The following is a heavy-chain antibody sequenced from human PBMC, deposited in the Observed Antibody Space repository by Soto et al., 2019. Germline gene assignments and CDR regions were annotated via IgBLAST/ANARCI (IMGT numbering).Heavy chain of an antibody. CDR3: ARDWPPGFDP. CDR2: IIPIFGTA. Sequence: SVKVSCKASGGTFSSYAISWVRQAPGQGLEWMGGIIPIFGTANYAQKFQGRVTITADKSTSTAYMERSSLRSEDTAVYYCARDWPPGFDPWGQGTLVTVSS. CDR1: GGTFSSYA. V-gene: IGHV1-69*06. J-gene: IGHJ5*02.